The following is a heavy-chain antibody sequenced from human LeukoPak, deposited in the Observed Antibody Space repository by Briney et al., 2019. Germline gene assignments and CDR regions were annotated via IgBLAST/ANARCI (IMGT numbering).Heavy chain of an antibody. CDR2: IYYSGST. CDR1: GGSIISYY. D-gene: IGHD5-24*01. V-gene: IGHV4-59*01. CDR3: ARGGGMGHYYYYMDV. J-gene: IGHJ6*03. Sequence: SETLSLTCTVSGGSIISYYWSWIRQPPGKGLEWIGYIYYSGSTNYSPSLKSRVTISVDTSKNQFSLKLSSVTAADTAVYYCARGGGMGHYYYYMDVWGKGTTVTISS.